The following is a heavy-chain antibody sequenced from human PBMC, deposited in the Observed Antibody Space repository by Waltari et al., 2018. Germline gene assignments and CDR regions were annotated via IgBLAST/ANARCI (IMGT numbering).Heavy chain of an antibody. Sequence: QVQLQQWGAGLLKPSETLSLTCAVYGGSFSGYYWSWIRQPPGKGLEWIGEINHSGSTNYNPSLKSRVTISVDTSKNQFSLKLSSVTAADTAVYYCARRRVRGVLYYYYGMDVWGQGTTVTVSS. J-gene: IGHJ6*02. CDR3: ARRRVRGVLYYYYGMDV. D-gene: IGHD3-10*01. V-gene: IGHV4-34*01. CDR2: INHSGST. CDR1: GGSFSGYY.